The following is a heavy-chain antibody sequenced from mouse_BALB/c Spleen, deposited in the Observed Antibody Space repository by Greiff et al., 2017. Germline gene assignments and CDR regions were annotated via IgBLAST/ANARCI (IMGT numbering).Heavy chain of an antibody. CDR2: ISSGGST. Sequence: EVKLEESGGGLVKPGGSLKLSCAASGFTFSSYAMSWVRQTPEKRLEWVASISSGGSTYYPDSVKGRFTISRDNARNILYLQMSSLRSEDTAMYYCARGLYDGYYYFDYWGQGTTLTVSS. J-gene: IGHJ2*01. CDR1: GFTFSSYA. D-gene: IGHD2-3*01. CDR3: ARGLYDGYYYFDY. V-gene: IGHV5-6-5*01.